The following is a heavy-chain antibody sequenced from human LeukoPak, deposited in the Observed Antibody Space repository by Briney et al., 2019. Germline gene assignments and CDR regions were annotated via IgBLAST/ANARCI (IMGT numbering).Heavy chain of an antibody. Sequence: GRSLRLSCAAFGFTFDDYAMHWVRQAPGKGLEWVSGISWNSGSIGYADSVKGRFTISRDNAKNSLYLQMNSLRAEDTALYYCARTGHYYFDYWGQGTLVTVSS. CDR1: GFTFDDYA. V-gene: IGHV3-9*01. CDR3: ARTGHYYFDY. CDR2: ISWNSGSI. J-gene: IGHJ4*02. D-gene: IGHD3-10*01.